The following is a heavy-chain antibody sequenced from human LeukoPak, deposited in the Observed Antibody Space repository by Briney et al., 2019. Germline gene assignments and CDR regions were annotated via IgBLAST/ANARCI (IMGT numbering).Heavy chain of an antibody. CDR2: IYYSGRT. Sequence: SGTLSLTCAVSGGSISSSNWWNWVRQTPGKGLEWIGYIYYSGRTNYNPSLKSRVTISVDTSKNQFSLTLSSVTAADTAVYYCARGQKYTSGYTVTELGSRYFDSWGQGTLVTVSS. V-gene: IGHV4-4*02. CDR1: GGSISSSNW. D-gene: IGHD5-18*01. CDR3: ARGQKYTSGYTVTELGSRYFDS. J-gene: IGHJ4*02.